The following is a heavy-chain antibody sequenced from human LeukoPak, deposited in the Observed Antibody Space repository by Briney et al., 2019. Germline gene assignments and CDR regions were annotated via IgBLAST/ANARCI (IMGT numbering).Heavy chain of an antibody. CDR3: AHTGYSSSSIAFDI. J-gene: IGHJ3*02. CDR2: IYWDDDK. Sequence: SGPRLVKPTQTLTLTCTFSGFSLSTSGVGVGWIRQPPGKALEWLALIYWDDDKRYSPSLKSRLTITKDTSKNQVVLTMTNMDPVDTSTYYCAHTGYSSSSIAFDIWGQGTMVTVSS. CDR1: GFSLSTSGVG. D-gene: IGHD6-6*01. V-gene: IGHV2-5*02.